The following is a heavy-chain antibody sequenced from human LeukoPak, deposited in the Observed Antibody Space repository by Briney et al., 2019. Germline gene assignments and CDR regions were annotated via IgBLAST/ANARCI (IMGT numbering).Heavy chain of an antibody. V-gene: IGHV3-30*02. Sequence: GGSLRLSCAASRFTFSNYGMHWVRQAPGKGLEWVAFIRYDGSIKYYADSVKGRFTISRDNSKNTLYLQMNSLRAEDTAVYYCANIPYSSSWGYDYWGQGTLVTVSS. CDR1: RFTFSNYG. CDR3: ANIPYSSSWGYDY. D-gene: IGHD6-13*01. CDR2: IRYDGSIK. J-gene: IGHJ4*02.